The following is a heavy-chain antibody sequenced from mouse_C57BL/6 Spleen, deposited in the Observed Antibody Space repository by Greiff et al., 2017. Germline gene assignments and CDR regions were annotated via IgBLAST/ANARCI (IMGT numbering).Heavy chain of an antibody. CDR1: GYTFTSYW. CDR3: AREEATVVATGNYCDY. Sequence: QVQLQQPGAELVKPGASVKLSCKASGYTFTSYWMHWVKQRPGQGLEWIGMIPPNSGSTNYNEKFKSKATLTLDKSSSTAYMQLSRLTSEDSAVYYCAREEATVVATGNYCDYWGQGTTLTVSS. CDR2: IPPNSGST. V-gene: IGHV1-64*01. J-gene: IGHJ2*01. D-gene: IGHD1-1*01.